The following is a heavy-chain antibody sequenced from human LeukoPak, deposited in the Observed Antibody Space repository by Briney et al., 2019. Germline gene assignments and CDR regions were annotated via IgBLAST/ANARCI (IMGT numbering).Heavy chain of an antibody. CDR2: INTNSGGT. Sequence: AAVKVSCKASGGTFSSYAISWVRQAPGQGLEWMGWINTNSGGTNSAQKFQGRVTMTRDTSITTAYIELSRLRSDDTAVYYCARGGAGRPFYFDYWGQGTLVTVSS. V-gene: IGHV1-2*02. CDR1: GGTFSSYA. CDR3: ARGGAGRPFYFDY. J-gene: IGHJ4*02. D-gene: IGHD4/OR15-4a*01.